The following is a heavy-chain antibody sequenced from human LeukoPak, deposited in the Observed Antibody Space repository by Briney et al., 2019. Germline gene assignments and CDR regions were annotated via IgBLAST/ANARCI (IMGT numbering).Heavy chain of an antibody. D-gene: IGHD3-10*01. Sequence: GGSLRLSCAASGFTFSVYSMNWVRQAPGKGLEWVSSITSSSDYIYYGDSVKGRFTSSRDNAKNSLYLQLNSLRAEDTAVYYCARVGYYASGPFSYFDYWGQGTLVTVSS. V-gene: IGHV3-21*01. CDR3: ARVGYYASGPFSYFDY. CDR2: ITSSSDYI. J-gene: IGHJ4*02. CDR1: GFTFSVYS.